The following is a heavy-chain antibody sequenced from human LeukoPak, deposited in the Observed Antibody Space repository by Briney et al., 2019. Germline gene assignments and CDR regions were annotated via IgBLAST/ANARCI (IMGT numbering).Heavy chain of an antibody. D-gene: IGHD2-15*01. J-gene: IGHJ2*01. Sequence: SETLSLTCTVSGGSISSYYWSWIRQPPGKGLEWIGYIYYSGSTNYNPSLKSRVTISVDTSKNQFSLKLSSVTAADTAVYYCARGRIVVVVAATRRWYFDLWGRGTLVTVSS. CDR3: ARGRIVVVVAATRRWYFDL. CDR1: GGSISSYY. CDR2: IYYSGST. V-gene: IGHV4-59*12.